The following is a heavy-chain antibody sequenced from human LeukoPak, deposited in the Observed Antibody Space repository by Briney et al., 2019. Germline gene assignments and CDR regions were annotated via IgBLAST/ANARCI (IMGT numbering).Heavy chain of an antibody. J-gene: IGHJ4*02. Sequence: GESLKISCKGSGYSFTSYWIGCVRQMPGKGLEWTGIIYPGDSDTRYSLSFQGQVTISADKSISTAYLQWSSLKASDTAMYYCARTYYDFWSGLHYFDYWGQGTLVTVSS. CDR3: ARTYYDFWSGLHYFDY. CDR1: GYSFTSYW. V-gene: IGHV5-51*01. CDR2: IYPGDSDT. D-gene: IGHD3-3*01.